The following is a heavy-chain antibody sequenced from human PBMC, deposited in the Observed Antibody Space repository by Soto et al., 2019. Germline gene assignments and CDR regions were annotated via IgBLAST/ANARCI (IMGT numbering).Heavy chain of an antibody. CDR3: TRGDSHDTSGPFSDAFDV. Sequence: SGFTFSSYDMHWVRQVTGRGRGWISAIGTAGDTYYPGSVKGRFTISRENAKKSLYLQMDSLRLEDAAVYYCTRGDSHDTSGPFSDAFDVWGPGTMVTVSS. CDR1: GFTFSSYD. V-gene: IGHV3-13*01. CDR2: IGTAGDT. J-gene: IGHJ3*01. D-gene: IGHD3-22*01.